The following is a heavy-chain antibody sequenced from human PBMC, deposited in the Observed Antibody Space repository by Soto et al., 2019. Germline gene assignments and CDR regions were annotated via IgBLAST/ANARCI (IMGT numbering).Heavy chain of an antibody. D-gene: IGHD3-3*01. J-gene: IGHJ3*02. Sequence: QVQLVESGGGVVQPGRSLRLSCAASGFPFSSYGMHWVRQAPGKGLEWVAVIWYDGSNKYYADSVKGRFTISRDNSKNALYLQMNSLRAEDTAVYYCARESKIFGVIIDAIDIWGQGTMVTVSS. V-gene: IGHV3-33*01. CDR3: ARESKIFGVIIDAIDI. CDR1: GFPFSSYG. CDR2: IWYDGSNK.